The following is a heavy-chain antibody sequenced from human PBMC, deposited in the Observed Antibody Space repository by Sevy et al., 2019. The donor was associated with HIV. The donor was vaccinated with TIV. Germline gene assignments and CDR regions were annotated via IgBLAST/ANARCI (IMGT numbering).Heavy chain of an antibody. J-gene: IGHJ4*02. V-gene: IGHV3-7*03. CDR3: AREAGSSSFDY. CDR1: GFTFSTYW. Sequence: GGSLRLSCAASGFTFSTYWMTWVRQAPGKGLEWVANIKQDGTDEEYVDSVKGRFTISRDKSNNTLYLQMDSLRAEDTAVYYCAREAGSSSFDYWGQGTLVTVSS. CDR2: IKQDGTDE. D-gene: IGHD6-13*01.